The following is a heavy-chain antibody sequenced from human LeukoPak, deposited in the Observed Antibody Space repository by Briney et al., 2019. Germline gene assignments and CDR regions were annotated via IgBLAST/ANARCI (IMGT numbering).Heavy chain of an antibody. D-gene: IGHD3-10*01. CDR3: ARGMDYYGSGIFSPDRYFDY. CDR1: GYTFTSYD. J-gene: IGHJ4*02. CDR2: MNPNSGNT. V-gene: IGHV1-8*01. Sequence: ASVKVSCKASGYTFTSYDINWVRQATGQGLEWMGWMNPNSGNTGYAQKFQGRVTMTRNTSISTAYMELSSLRSEDTAVYYCARGMDYYGSGIFSPDRYFDYWGQGTLVTVSS.